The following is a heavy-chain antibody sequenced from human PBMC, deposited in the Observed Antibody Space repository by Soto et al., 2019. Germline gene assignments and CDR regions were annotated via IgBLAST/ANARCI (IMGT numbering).Heavy chain of an antibody. J-gene: IGHJ4*02. CDR3: AKDRLSMIVVVITIGTFDY. D-gene: IGHD3-22*01. CDR1: GFTFSSYA. V-gene: IGHV3-23*01. Sequence: GGSLRLSCAASGFTFSSYAMSWVRQAPGKGLEWVSAISGSGGSTYYADSVKGRFTISRDNSKNTLYLQMNSLRAEDTAVYYCAKDRLSMIVVVITIGTFDYWGQGTLVTVSS. CDR2: ISGSGGST.